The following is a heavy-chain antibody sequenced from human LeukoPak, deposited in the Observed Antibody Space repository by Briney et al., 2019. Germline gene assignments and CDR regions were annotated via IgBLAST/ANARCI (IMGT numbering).Heavy chain of an antibody. CDR1: GFTFSSYG. D-gene: IGHD1-26*01. V-gene: IGHV3-30*02. CDR3: AKDRATTPYYFDY. CDR2: IRYDGSNK. J-gene: IGHJ4*02. Sequence: GGSLRLSCAASGFTFSSYGMHWVRQAPGKGLEWVAFIRYDGSNKYYADSVKGRFTISRDNSKNTPYLQMNSLRAEDTAVYYCAKDRATTPYYFDYWGQGTLVTVSS.